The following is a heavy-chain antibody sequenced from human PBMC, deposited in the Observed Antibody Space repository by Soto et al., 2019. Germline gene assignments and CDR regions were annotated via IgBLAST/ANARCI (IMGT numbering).Heavy chain of an antibody. D-gene: IGHD3-9*01. CDR1: GGSTSSYY. V-gene: IGHV4-59*01. J-gene: IGHJ6*03. CDR2: IYYSGST. Sequence: SETLSLTCTVSGGSTSSYYWSWIRQPPGKGLEWIGYIYYSGSTNYNPSLKSRVTISVDTSKNQFSLKLSSVTAADTAVYYCAREHDILTCFPGSYMDVWGKGTTVTVSS. CDR3: AREHDILTCFPGSYMDV.